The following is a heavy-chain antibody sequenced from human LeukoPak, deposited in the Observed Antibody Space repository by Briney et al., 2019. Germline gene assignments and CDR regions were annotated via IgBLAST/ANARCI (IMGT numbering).Heavy chain of an antibody. Sequence: SETLSLTCTVSGGSISNYYWSWIRQPPGKGLEWIGFIYYSGTTHYNPSLKSRVTMSVATSNNQFSLRLSSVTAADTAIYYCARHSGASPHYFDYWGQGALVTISS. CDR3: ARHSGASPHYFDY. CDR1: GGSISNYY. D-gene: IGHD1-26*01. CDR2: IYYSGTT. J-gene: IGHJ4*02. V-gene: IGHV4-59*08.